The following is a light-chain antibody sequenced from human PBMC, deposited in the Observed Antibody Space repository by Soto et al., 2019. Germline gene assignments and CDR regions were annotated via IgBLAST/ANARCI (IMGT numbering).Light chain of an antibody. CDR1: QSVGSN. J-gene: IGKJ1*01. CDR3: QQYDNWPKT. CDR2: GSS. V-gene: IGKV3-15*01. Sequence: EILLTQSPATLSLSPGERATLSCRASQSVGSNLAWYQQKPGQAPRLLIYGSSARATGIPDRLSGSGSGTEFTLTISSLQSEDFAVYYCQQYDNWPKTFGQGTKVDIK.